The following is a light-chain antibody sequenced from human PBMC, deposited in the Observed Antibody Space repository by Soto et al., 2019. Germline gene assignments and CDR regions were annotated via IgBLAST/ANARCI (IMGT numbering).Light chain of an antibody. CDR1: QSITTW. CDR2: DVS. CDR3: QQYNSYRYT. J-gene: IGKJ2*01. V-gene: IGKV1-5*01. Sequence: DIQMTQSPSTVSAYVGDSVTITCRASQSITTWLAWYQQRPGKAPKLLIYDVSSLQSGVPSRFSGSGSGTEFTLTISSLQPDDFATYYCQQYNSYRYTFGQGTKVDIK.